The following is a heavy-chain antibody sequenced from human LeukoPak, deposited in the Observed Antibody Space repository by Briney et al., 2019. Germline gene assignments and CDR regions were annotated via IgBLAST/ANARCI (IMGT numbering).Heavy chain of an antibody. CDR2: ISTYNGNT. CDR1: GYTFTSYH. J-gene: IGHJ4*02. CDR3: ARIDYYDSSGYFLRNYFDY. Sequence: ASVKVSCKASGYTFTSYHVHWVRQAPGQGLEWMGWISTYNGNTNYAQKLQGRVTMTTDTSTSTAYMELRSLRSDDTAVYYCARIDYYDSSGYFLRNYFDYWGQGTLVTVSS. V-gene: IGHV1-18*04. D-gene: IGHD3-22*01.